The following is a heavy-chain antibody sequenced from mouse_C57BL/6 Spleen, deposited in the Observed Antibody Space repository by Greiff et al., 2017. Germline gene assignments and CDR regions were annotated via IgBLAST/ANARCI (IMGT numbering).Heavy chain of an antibody. CDR1: GYTFTSYW. V-gene: IGHV1-50*01. J-gene: IGHJ3*01. CDR2: IDPSDSYT. CDR3: ERKTGAFAY. D-gene: IGHD4-1*01. Sequence: QVQLKQPGAELVKPGASVKLSCKASGYTFTSYWMQWVKQRPGQGLEWIGEIDPSDSYTNYNQKFKGKATLTVDTSSSTAYMQHSSLTSGDSAVYYCERKTGAFAYWGQGTLVTVSA.